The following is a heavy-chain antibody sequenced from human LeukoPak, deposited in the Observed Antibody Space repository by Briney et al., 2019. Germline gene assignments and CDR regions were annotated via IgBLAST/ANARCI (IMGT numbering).Heavy chain of an antibody. CDR3: ARHYDGGAKLRLDY. CDR2: IHYSGSA. D-gene: IGHD3-22*01. Sequence: SETLSLTCTVSGGSISSYYWSWIRQPPGKGPEWIGFIHYSGSANYNPSLESRLTTSADTSKNQFSLKLSSVVAADTAVYYCARHYDGGAKLRLDYWGRGTLVTVSS. CDR1: GGSISSYY. J-gene: IGHJ4*02. V-gene: IGHV4-59*08.